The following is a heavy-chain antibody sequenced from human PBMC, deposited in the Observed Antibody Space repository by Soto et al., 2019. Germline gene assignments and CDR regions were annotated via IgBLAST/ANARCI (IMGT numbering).Heavy chain of an antibody. Sequence: PSETLSLTWTVSGVSISSGGYYWILIRQHPGKGLEWIGYIYYSGSTYYNPSLKSRVTISVDTSKNQFSLKLSSVTAADTAVYYCASVVSATSRCFDPWGQGTLVTVSS. CDR1: GVSISSGGYY. J-gene: IGHJ5*02. V-gene: IGHV4-31*02. CDR2: IYYSGST. D-gene: IGHD2-2*01. CDR3: ASVVSATSRCFDP.